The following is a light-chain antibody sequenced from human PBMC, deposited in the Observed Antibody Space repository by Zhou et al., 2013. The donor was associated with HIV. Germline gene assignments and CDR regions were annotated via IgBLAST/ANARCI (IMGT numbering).Light chain of an antibody. CDR3: QQYFSTPPVT. J-gene: IGKJ3*01. CDR2: AAS. Sequence: AIQMTQSPSSLSASVGDRVTITCRASQGIRNDLGWYQQKPGKAPKLLIYAASSLQSGVPSRFSGSGSGTDFTLTISSLQPEDFATYYCQQYFSTPPVTFGPGTRVEIK. V-gene: IGKV1-6*01. CDR1: QGIRND.